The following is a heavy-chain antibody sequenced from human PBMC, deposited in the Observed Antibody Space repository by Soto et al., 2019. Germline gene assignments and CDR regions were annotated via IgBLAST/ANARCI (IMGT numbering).Heavy chain of an antibody. CDR3: VTSTPGIY. CDR1: GGTFSSYT. D-gene: IGHD1-26*01. CDR2: TIPILGIA. Sequence: QVQLVQSGAEVKKPGSSVKVSCKASGGTFSSYTISWVRQAPGQGLEWMGRTIPILGIANYAQKFQGRVTITADKSTSTAYMELSSLRSEDTAVYYCVTSTPGIYWGQGTLVTFSS. J-gene: IGHJ4*02. V-gene: IGHV1-69*02.